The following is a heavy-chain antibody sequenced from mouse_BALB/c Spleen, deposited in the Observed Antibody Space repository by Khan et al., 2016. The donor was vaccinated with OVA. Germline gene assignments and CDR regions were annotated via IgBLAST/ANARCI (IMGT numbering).Heavy chain of an antibody. CDR1: GYTFTDYY. D-gene: IGHD1-2*01. CDR3: ARRNYFGYTFAY. V-gene: IGHV1-77*01. CDR2: ISPGSGDT. Sequence: QVQLQQSGAELARPGASVKLSCKASGYTFTDYYINWVKLRPGQGLEWIGEISPGSGDTYYNEMFKGKATLTADKYSSTAYMQLSSLASEASAVYCCARRNYFGYTFAYWGQGTLVTVSA. J-gene: IGHJ3*01.